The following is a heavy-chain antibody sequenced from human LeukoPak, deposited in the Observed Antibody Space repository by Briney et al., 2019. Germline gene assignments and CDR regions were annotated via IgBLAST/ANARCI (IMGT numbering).Heavy chain of an antibody. J-gene: IGHJ4*02. CDR1: GGSISSSSYY. CDR2: IYYSGST. V-gene: IGHV4-39*07. CDR3: ARGPDRQTAYELPYSY. D-gene: IGHD3-16*02. Sequence: PSETLSLTCTVSGGSISSSSYYWGWIRQPPGKGLEWIGSIYYSGSTYYNPSLKSRVTISVDTSKNQFSLKLSSVTAADTAVYYCARGPDRQTAYELPYSYWGQGTLVTVSS.